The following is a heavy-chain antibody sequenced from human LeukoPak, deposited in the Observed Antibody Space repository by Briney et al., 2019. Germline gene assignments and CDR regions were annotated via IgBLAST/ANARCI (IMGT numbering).Heavy chain of an antibody. CDR2: INPNSGGT. Sequence: ASVKVSCKASGYTFTGYYMHWVRQAPGQGLEWMGWINPNSGGTNYAQKFQGRVTMTRDTSISTAYMELSRLRSDDTAVYYCARDPIGAVAGLYYFDYWGQGTLVTVSS. CDR1: GYTFTGYY. CDR3: ARDPIGAVAGLYYFDY. J-gene: IGHJ4*02. D-gene: IGHD6-19*01. V-gene: IGHV1-2*02.